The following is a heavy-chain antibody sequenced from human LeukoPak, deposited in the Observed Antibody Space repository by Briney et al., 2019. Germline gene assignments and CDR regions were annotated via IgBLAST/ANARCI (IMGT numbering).Heavy chain of an antibody. CDR1: GYSFTSYW. CDR3: ASGYCSSPNCAHDAFDI. V-gene: IGHV5-51*01. J-gene: IGHJ3*02. Sequence: GESLKISCKGSGYSFTSYWIGWVRQMPGKGLEWMGIIYPGDSDTRYSPSFQGQVTISADKSISTAYLQWSSLKASDTAMYYCASGYCSSPNCAHDAFDIWGQGTMVTVSS. D-gene: IGHD2-2*01. CDR2: IYPGDSDT.